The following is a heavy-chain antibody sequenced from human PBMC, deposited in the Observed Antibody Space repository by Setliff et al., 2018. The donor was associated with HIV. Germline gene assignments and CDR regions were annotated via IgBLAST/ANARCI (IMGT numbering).Heavy chain of an antibody. Sequence: ASVKVSCKASGYAFTGYYMHWVRQAPGQGLEWMGWINPDSGSTNYAQKFQGWVTMTRDTSITTAYMELSSLRSKDTAVYYCARGFSVYSSLDWWGQGTLVTVSS. J-gene: IGHJ4*02. D-gene: IGHD6-6*01. CDR1: GYAFTGYY. CDR3: ARGFSVYSSLDW. V-gene: IGHV1-2*04. CDR2: INPDSGST.